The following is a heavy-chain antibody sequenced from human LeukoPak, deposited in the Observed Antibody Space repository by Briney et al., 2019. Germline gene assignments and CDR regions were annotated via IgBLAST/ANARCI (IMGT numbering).Heavy chain of an antibody. Sequence: GGSLRLSCEASGITFSDYSMEWVRQAPGKGLEWISYISSTSTTIYYAGSVKGRFTTSRDNAKNSMYLQMNSLRAEDTAVYYCARGCGLHLSPASSYYDSRCRYFDDWGQGTLVTVSS. CDR3: ARGCGLHLSPASSYYDSRCRYFDD. J-gene: IGHJ4*02. D-gene: IGHD3-22*01. CDR1: GITFSDYS. V-gene: IGHV3-48*04. CDR2: ISSTSTTI.